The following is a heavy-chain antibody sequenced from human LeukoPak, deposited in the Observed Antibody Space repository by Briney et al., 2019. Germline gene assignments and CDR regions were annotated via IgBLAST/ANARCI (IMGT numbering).Heavy chain of an antibody. CDR1: AGSISSYY. D-gene: IGHD5-18*01. CDR2: IHNSGST. J-gene: IGHJ2*01. Sequence: SETLSLPRTFSAGSISSYYWTWIRQPAGTGLEWVGRIHNSGSTTYNPSLKSRVTLSVDTSKSQFSLKLSSVTAADTAVYYCARVRAMADLHWNFDLWGRGTLVTVSS. CDR3: ARVRAMADLHWNFDL. V-gene: IGHV4-4*07.